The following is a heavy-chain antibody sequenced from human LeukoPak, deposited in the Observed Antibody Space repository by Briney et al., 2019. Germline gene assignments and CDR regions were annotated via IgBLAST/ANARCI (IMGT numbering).Heavy chain of an antibody. J-gene: IGHJ4*02. V-gene: IGHV1-46*01. D-gene: IGHD3-22*01. CDR2: INPSGGST. CDR1: GYTFTSYY. Sequence: ASVKVSCKASGYTFTSYYMHWVRQAPGQGLEWMGIINPSGGSTSYARKFQGRVTMTGDTSTSTVYMELSGPRSEDTAVYYCARDFTYYYDSSGYYYGYWGQGTLVTASS. CDR3: ARDFTYYYDSSGYYYGY.